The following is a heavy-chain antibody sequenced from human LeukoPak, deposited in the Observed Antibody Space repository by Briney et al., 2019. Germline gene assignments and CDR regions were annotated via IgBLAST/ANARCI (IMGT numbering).Heavy chain of an antibody. V-gene: IGHV4-59*01. CDR2: IYYSGST. J-gene: IGHJ4*02. Sequence: SETLSLTCTVSGASISSYYWTWIRQPPGKGLEWIGYIYYSGSTNYNPSLKSRVTISVDTSKNQFSLRLTSVTAADTAVYYCAGMTTVVYWGQGTLVTVSS. CDR3: AGMTTVVY. D-gene: IGHD4-17*01. CDR1: GASISSYY.